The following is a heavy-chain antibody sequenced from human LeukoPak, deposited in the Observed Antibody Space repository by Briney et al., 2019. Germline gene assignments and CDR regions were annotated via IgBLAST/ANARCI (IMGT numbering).Heavy chain of an antibody. Sequence: ASVKVSCKASGYTFTGYYMHWVRQAPGQGLEWMGWINPNSGGTNYAQKFQGRVTMTRDTSISTAYMELSRLRSDDTAVYYCARGGYCSSTSCYNYGMDVWGQGTTVTVSS. V-gene: IGHV1-2*02. D-gene: IGHD2-2*01. CDR2: INPNSGGT. J-gene: IGHJ6*02. CDR3: ARGGYCSSTSCYNYGMDV. CDR1: GYTFTGYY.